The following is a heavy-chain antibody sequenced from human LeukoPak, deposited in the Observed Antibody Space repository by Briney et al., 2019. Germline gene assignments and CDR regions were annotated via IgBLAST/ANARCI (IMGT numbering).Heavy chain of an antibody. V-gene: IGHV3-7*01. CDR1: GFTFSNYW. J-gene: IGHJ1*01. CDR3: ATYSILNAREFRY. D-gene: IGHD4-11*01. Sequence: GGSLRLSCAASGFTFSNYWMSWVRQAPGKGLEWVANVQHIGGETYYVDSVKGRFTISRDNAKNSVYLQMNSLGADDTAVYYCATYSILNAREFRYWGQGTLVTVTS. CDR2: VQHIGGET.